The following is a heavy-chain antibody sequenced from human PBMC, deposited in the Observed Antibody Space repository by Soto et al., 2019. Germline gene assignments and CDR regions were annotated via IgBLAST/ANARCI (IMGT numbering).Heavy chain of an antibody. V-gene: IGHV4-31*03. CDR1: GGSMSSGAYY. D-gene: IGHD3-9*01. J-gene: IGHJ4*02. Sequence: SETLSLTCSVSGGSMSSGAYYWNWIRQHPGKGLEWIAYMYYSGNTYYNPSLRSRITISVDTSKNQFSLKLTSVTDADTAVYYCASSYTGYLDNWGQGTLVTVSS. CDR2: MYYSGNT. CDR3: ASSYTGYLDN.